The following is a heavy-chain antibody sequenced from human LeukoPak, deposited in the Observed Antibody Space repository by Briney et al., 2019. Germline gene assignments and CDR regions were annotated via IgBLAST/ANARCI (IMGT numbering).Heavy chain of an antibody. D-gene: IGHD4-17*01. CDR2: IFHSGNS. J-gene: IGHJ4*02. V-gene: IGHV4-38-2*01. CDR3: ARVTYVDDMLYQYFDY. Sequence: TPSETLSLTCAVSSYSISSGSYWGWIRQSPGNGLEWVGSIFHSGNSYYNPSLKSRLTMSVDTSKNQFSLKLTSVTAADTALYYCARVTYVDDMLYQYFDYWGQGILVTVSS. CDR1: SYSISSGSY.